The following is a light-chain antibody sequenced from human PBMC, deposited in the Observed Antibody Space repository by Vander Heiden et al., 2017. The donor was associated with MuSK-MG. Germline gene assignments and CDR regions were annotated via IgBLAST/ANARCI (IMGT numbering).Light chain of an antibody. CDR1: QDISNY. Sequence: DIQMTQSPSSLSASVGDRVTITCQASQDISNYLNWYQQKPGKAPKLLIYDASNLETGVPSRLSGSGSGTDFTFSIISLQPEDIATYYCLQYANLGLSFGPAAKVDIK. CDR2: DAS. J-gene: IGKJ3*01. V-gene: IGKV1-33*01. CDR3: LQYANLGLS.